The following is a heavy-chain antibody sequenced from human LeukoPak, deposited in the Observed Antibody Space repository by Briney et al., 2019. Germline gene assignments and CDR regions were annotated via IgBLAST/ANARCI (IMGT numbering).Heavy chain of an antibody. CDR1: GYTFTTYW. CDR2: IYPGDSDT. V-gene: IGHV5-51*01. J-gene: IGHJ5*02. CDR3: ARTVYYGSGSYGWFDP. D-gene: IGHD3-10*01. Sequence: GESLKISCKGSGYTFTTYWIGWVRQMPGKGLEWMGIIYPGDSDTRYSPSFQGQVTISADKSISTAYLQWSSLKASDTAMYYCARTVYYGSGSYGWFDPWGQGTLVTVSS.